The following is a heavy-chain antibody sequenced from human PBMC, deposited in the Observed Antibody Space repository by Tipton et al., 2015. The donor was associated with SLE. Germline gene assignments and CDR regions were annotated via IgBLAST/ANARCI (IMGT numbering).Heavy chain of an antibody. D-gene: IGHD1-26*01. CDR2: ISWNSGSI. Sequence: SLRLSCAASGFTFDDYAMHWVRQAPGKGLEWVSGISWNSGSIGYADSVKGRFTISRDNAKNSLYLQMNSLRAEDTAVYYCARERGVGATTYYYYYMDVWGKGTTVTVSS. CDR3: ARERGVGATTYYYYYMDV. J-gene: IGHJ6*03. V-gene: IGHV3-9*01. CDR1: GFTFDDYA.